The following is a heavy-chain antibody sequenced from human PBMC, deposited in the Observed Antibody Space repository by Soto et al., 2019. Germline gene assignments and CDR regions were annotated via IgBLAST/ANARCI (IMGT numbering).Heavy chain of an antibody. Sequence: QVQLQESGPGLVKPSETLSLTCTVSGASVSSGTYYWSWIRQPPGKGLEWIGYIYNTGTTNYNPSPDSRVPGSADPSKTQFSPRLSSVTAADTAVYYCALLKRMVAGDYWGQGALVTVSS. CDR3: ALLKRMVAGDY. CDR1: GASVSSGTYY. J-gene: IGHJ4*02. V-gene: IGHV4-61*01. D-gene: IGHD2-8*01. CDR2: IYNTGTT.